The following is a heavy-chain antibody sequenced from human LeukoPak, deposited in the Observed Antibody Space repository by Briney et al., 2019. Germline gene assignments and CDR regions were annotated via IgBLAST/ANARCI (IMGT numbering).Heavy chain of an antibody. CDR3: ARSQPPSIVVVPAAIQDI. D-gene: IGHD2-2*01. V-gene: IGHV1-2*02. CDR2: INPNSGGT. J-gene: IGHJ3*02. CDR1: GGTFSSYA. Sequence: GASVKVSCKASGGTFSSYAISWVRQAPGQGLEWMGWINPNSGGTNYAQKFQGRVTMTRDTSISTAYMELSRLRSDDTAVYYCARSQPPSIVVVPAAIQDIWGQGTMVTVSS.